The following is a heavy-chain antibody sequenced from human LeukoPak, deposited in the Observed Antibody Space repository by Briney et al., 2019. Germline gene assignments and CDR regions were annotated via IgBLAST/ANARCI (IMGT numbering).Heavy chain of an antibody. V-gene: IGHV1-2*02. CDR1: GYTFTGYY. D-gene: IGHD3-16*01. CDR3: ARDRGPEWWGSFDC. Sequence: ASVKVSCKASGYTFTGYYIHWVRLAPGQGLQWMGWINSNSGGTNYAQKFQGRVTMTRDTSISTAHMDLSSLISDDTAVYYCARDRGPEWWGSFDCWGQGTLVTVSS. CDR2: INSNSGGT. J-gene: IGHJ4*02.